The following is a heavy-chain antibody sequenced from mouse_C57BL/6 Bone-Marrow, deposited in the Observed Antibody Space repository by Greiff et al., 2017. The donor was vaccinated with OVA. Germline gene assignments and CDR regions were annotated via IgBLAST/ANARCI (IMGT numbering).Heavy chain of an antibody. CDR1: GFTFSDYG. J-gene: IGHJ2*01. CDR2: ISSGSSTI. CDR3: ARREDSNLDY. D-gene: IGHD2-5*01. V-gene: IGHV5-17*01. Sequence: EVQVVESGGGLVKPGGSLKLSCAASGFTFSDYGMHWVRQAPEKGLEWVAYISSGSSTIYYADTVKGRFTISRDNAKNTLFLQMTSLRSEDTAMYYCARREDSNLDYWGQGTTLTVSS.